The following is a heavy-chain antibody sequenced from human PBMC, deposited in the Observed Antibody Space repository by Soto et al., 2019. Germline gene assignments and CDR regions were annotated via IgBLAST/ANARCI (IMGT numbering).Heavy chain of an antibody. D-gene: IGHD5-18*01. V-gene: IGHV1-69*13. Sequence: GAAVKVSCKAAGGTFSSYASSWVRQAPGQGREWMGGIIPIFGTANYAQKFQGRVTITADESTSTAYMELRSLSSEDTPVYSCASVDTAIVYSYRMDVWGQGTPVPLSS. J-gene: IGHJ6*02. CDR2: IIPIFGTA. CDR3: ASVDTAIVYSYRMDV. CDR1: GGTFSSYA.